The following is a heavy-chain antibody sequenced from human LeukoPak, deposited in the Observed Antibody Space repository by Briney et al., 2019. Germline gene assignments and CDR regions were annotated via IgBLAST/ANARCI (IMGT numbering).Heavy chain of an antibody. Sequence: SETLSLTCAVYGGSFSGYYWSWIRQPPGKGLEWIGEINHSGGTNYNPSLKSRVTISVDTSKNQFSLKLSSVTAADTAVYYCAVPAATNHNNAFDIWGQGTMVTVSS. CDR2: INHSGGT. CDR3: AVPAATNHNNAFDI. V-gene: IGHV4-34*01. J-gene: IGHJ3*02. CDR1: GGSFSGYY. D-gene: IGHD2-2*01.